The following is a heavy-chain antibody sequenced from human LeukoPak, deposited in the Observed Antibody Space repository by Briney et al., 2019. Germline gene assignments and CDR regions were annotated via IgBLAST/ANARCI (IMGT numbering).Heavy chain of an antibody. CDR3: ASEVTTVTTMGYYYYYMDV. CDR2: IYYSGST. Sequence: SETLSLTCTVSGGSISSYYWSWIRQPPGKGLEWIGYIYYSGSTNYNPSLKSRVTISVDTSKNQFSLKLSSVTAADTAVYYCASEVTTVTTMGYYYYYMDVWGKGTTVTVSS. CDR1: GGSISSYY. V-gene: IGHV4-59*01. J-gene: IGHJ6*03. D-gene: IGHD4-11*01.